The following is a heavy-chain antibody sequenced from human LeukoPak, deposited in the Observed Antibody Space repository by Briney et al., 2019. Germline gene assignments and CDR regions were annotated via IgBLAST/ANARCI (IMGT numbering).Heavy chain of an antibody. CDR1: GLPFSSYW. CDR3: VGPGGNYEY. Sequence: PGGSLRLSCAASGLPFSSYWMHWVRQAPGEGLVWVSVIIPDGSSTTYADSVKGRFTISRDNAKNTLYLQMNSLRAEDTAIYYCVGPGGNYEYWGQGTLVTVSS. J-gene: IGHJ4*02. D-gene: IGHD2-8*02. CDR2: IIPDGSST. V-gene: IGHV3-74*01.